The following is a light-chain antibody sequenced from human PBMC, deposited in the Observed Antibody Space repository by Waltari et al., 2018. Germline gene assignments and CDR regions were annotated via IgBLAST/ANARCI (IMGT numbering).Light chain of an antibody. CDR1: SLRSSY. Sequence: SSELTQDPAVSVALGQTVRITCQGDSLRSSYASWYQQKQGQAPVLVIYGKNNRPSGIPDRFSGSSSGNTASLTITGAQAEDEADYYCNSRDSSGNVVFGGGTKLTVL. CDR2: GKN. CDR3: NSRDSSGNVV. J-gene: IGLJ2*01. V-gene: IGLV3-19*01.